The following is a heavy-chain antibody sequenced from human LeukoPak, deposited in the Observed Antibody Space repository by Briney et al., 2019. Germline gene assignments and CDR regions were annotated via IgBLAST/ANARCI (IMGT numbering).Heavy chain of an antibody. CDR2: IIPIFGTA. D-gene: IGHD6-13*01. J-gene: IGHJ5*02. CDR1: GGTFSSYA. V-gene: IGHV1-69*01. CDR3: AREPKQQLVSGRRNWFDP. Sequence: GSSVKVSCKASGGTFSSYAISWVRQAPGQGLEWMGGIIPIFGTANYAQKFQGRVTITADESTSTAYMELSSLRSEDTAVYYCAREPKQQLVSGRRNWFDPWGQGTLVTVSS.